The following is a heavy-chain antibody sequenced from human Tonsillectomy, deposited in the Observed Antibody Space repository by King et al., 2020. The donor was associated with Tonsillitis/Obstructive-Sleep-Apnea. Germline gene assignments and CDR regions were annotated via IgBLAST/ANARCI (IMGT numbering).Heavy chain of an antibody. Sequence: QLVQSGAEVKKPGASVKVSCKASGYTFTGYYMHWVRQAPGQGLEWMGWINPNSGGTNYAQKFQGWVTMTRDTSTSTAYMELSRLRSDDTPVYYCARGGTEQNLGVVISLEYWGQGTLVTVTS. CDR1: GYTFTGYY. CDR2: INPNSGGT. D-gene: IGHD3-3*01. J-gene: IGHJ4*02. CDR3: ARGGTEQNLGVVISLEY. V-gene: IGHV1-2*04.